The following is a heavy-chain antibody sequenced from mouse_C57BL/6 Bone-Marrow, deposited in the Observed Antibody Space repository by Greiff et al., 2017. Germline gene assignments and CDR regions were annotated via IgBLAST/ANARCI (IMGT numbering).Heavy chain of an antibody. D-gene: IGHD2-1*01. CDR3: AREDYGNYGFAY. Sequence: VQLQQPGAELVKPGASVKLSCKASGYTFTSYWVQWVKQRPGQGLEWIGEIDPSDSYTNYNQKFKGKATLTVDTSSSTAYMQLSSLTSEDSAVYYCAREDYGNYGFAYWGQGTLVTVSA. J-gene: IGHJ3*01. V-gene: IGHV1-50*01. CDR1: GYTFTSYW. CDR2: IDPSDSYT.